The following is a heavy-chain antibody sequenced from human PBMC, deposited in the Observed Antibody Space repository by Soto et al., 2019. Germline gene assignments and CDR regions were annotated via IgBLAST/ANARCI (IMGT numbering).Heavy chain of an antibody. V-gene: IGHV3-7*01. D-gene: IGHD2-15*01. CDR1: GFTFSNYW. J-gene: IGHJ4*02. Sequence: GGSLRLSCAASGFTFSNYWMTWVRQAPGKGLEWVANIKEDGSEKHYVDSVKGRFTISRDNAKNSLYLQMNSLRVEDTAVYFCSRDVVVGAKALNYGGQGALVTVSS. CDR3: SRDVVVGAKALNY. CDR2: IKEDGSEK.